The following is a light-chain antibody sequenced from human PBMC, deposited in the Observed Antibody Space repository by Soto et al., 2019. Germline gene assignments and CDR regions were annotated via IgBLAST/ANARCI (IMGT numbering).Light chain of an antibody. CDR3: QQYGSSPRRT. J-gene: IGKJ1*01. V-gene: IGKV3-20*01. Sequence: EIVLTQSPGTLSLSPGERATLSCRASQSVSSSYLAWYQQKPGQDPRLLIYGASSRATGIPDRFSGSGSGTDCTLTISRLEPEDFAVYYCQQYGSSPRRTFVQGTKVEIK. CDR2: GAS. CDR1: QSVSSSY.